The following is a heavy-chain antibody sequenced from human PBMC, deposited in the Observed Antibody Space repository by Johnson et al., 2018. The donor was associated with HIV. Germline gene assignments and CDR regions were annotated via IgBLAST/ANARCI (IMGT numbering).Heavy chain of an antibody. Sequence: QVLLVESGGGVVQPGRSLRLSCAASGFTFSDYGIHWVRQAPGKGLEWVAVIWYDGSNKYYADSVKGRFTISRDNSKNTLYLQMNSLRAEDTAVYYCASLIWGGGFDIWGQGTIVTVSS. CDR2: IWYDGSNK. D-gene: IGHD3-16*01. CDR1: GFTFSDYG. V-gene: IGHV3-33*01. CDR3: ASLIWGGGFDI. J-gene: IGHJ3*02.